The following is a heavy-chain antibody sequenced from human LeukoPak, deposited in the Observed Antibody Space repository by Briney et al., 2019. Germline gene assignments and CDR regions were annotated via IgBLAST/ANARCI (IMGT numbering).Heavy chain of an antibody. D-gene: IGHD1-1*01. Sequence: GESLMISCKGSGYSFTSYWIGWVRQMLGKGLEWMGIIYPGDSDTRYSPSFQGQVTISADKSISTAYLQWSSLKASDTAMYYCARRYNWNRNAFDIWGQGTMVTVSS. CDR3: ARRYNWNRNAFDI. CDR1: GYSFTSYW. CDR2: IYPGDSDT. V-gene: IGHV5-51*01. J-gene: IGHJ3*02.